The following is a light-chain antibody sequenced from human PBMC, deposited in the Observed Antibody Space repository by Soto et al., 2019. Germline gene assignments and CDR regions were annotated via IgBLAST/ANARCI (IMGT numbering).Light chain of an antibody. V-gene: IGKV3-20*01. CDR1: QSVGSTY. Sequence: ADTASLSTGERASLXXWVSQSVGSTYLAWYQQRPGQAPRLLLYGASSRATGIPDRFDGSGSGTDFTLTISSLQPEDFAVYYCQQYASRPWTFGQGTKLDIK. CDR3: QQYASRPWT. J-gene: IGKJ1*01. CDR2: GAS.